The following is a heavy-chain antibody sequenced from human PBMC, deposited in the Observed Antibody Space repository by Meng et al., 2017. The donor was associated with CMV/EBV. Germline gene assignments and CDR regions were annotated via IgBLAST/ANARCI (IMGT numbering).Heavy chain of an antibody. J-gene: IGHJ5*02. V-gene: IGHV1-2*02. CDR2: INPNSGGT. CDR1: GYTFTGYY. CDR3: ARDHYYDSSGYYSDVGP. Sequence: QVQLVQSGAEVKKPGASVKVVCKASGYTFTGYYMHWVRQAPGQGLEWKGWINPNSGGTNYAQKFQGRVTMTRDTSISTAYMELSRLRSDDTAVYYCARDHYYDSSGYYSDVGPWGQGTLVTVSS. D-gene: IGHD3-22*01.